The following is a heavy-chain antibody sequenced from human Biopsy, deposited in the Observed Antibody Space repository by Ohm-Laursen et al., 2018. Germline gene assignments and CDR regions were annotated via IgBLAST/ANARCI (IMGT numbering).Heavy chain of an antibody. CDR2: INPSGGT. CDR1: DGSFSGYY. CDR3: VSVAGPRTDYYYSNMDV. V-gene: IGHV4-34*01. Sequence: SETLSLTCAVYDGSFSGYYWSWLRQSPGMGLEWIGEINPSGGTNYNPSLAGRVSISLDTSKIHLALKLSSVTAADTAVYYCVSVAGPRTDYYYSNMDVWGRGTTVTVSS. D-gene: IGHD2-2*01. J-gene: IGHJ6*02.